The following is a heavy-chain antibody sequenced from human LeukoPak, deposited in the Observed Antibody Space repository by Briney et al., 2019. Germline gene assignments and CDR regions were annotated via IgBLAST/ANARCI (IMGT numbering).Heavy chain of an antibody. CDR2: IYHSGST. V-gene: IGHV4-4*02. CDR1: GGSISSSNW. CDR3: ARDLWFGETNWFDP. Sequence: SGTLSLTCAVSGGSISSSNWWSWVRQPPGKGLEWIGEIYHSGSTNYNASLKSRVTISVDKSKNQFSLKLSSVTAAYTAVYYCARDLWFGETNWFDPWGQGTLVTVSS. D-gene: IGHD3-10*01. J-gene: IGHJ5*02.